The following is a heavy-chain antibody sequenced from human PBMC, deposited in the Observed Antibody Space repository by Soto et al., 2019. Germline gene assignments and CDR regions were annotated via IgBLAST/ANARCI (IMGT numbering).Heavy chain of an antibody. J-gene: IGHJ6*02. CDR2: ISGSGGST. CDR1: GFTFSSYA. D-gene: IGHD2-8*01. Sequence: GGSLRLSCAASGFTFSSYAMSWVRQAPGKGLEWVSAISGSGGSTYYADSVKGRFTISRDNSKNTLYLQMDSLRADDTAVYYCARGPGSCTSGVCYSPGYYGMDVWGQGTTVTVSS. V-gene: IGHV3-23*01. CDR3: ARGPGSCTSGVCYSPGYYGMDV.